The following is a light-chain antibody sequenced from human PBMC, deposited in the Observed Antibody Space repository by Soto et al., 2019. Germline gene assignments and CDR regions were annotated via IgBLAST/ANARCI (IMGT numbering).Light chain of an antibody. CDR2: DVT. CDR1: TTDVGSSDY. Sequence: QSALSRSVSGSPGQSVTLSCTGATTDVGSSDYVSWYQQHPGKAPRLLIYDVTKRPAGVPTRFSGSKSDKTASLSISGLQTEDEAVYFCCSFAGPFSIFDGGTKVTVL. J-gene: IGLJ2*01. CDR3: CSFAGPFSI. V-gene: IGLV2-11*01.